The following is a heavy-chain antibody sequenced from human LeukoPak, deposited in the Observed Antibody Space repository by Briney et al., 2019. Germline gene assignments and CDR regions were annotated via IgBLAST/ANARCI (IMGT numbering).Heavy chain of an antibody. CDR1: GFTFSSYW. CDR3: ASGGDIVVVPVARHYFDY. V-gene: IGHV3-7*01. J-gene: IGHJ4*02. Sequence: GGSLRLSCAASGFTFSSYWMSWVRQAPGKGLEWVANIKQDGSEKYYVDSVKGRFTISRDNAKNSLYLQMNSLRAEDTAVYYCASGGDIVVVPVARHYFDYWGQGTLVTVSS. D-gene: IGHD2-2*01. CDR2: IKQDGSEK.